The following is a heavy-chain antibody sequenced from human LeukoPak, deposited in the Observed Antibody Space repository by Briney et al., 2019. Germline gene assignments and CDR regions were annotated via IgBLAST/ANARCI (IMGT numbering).Heavy chain of an antibody. J-gene: IGHJ4*02. V-gene: IGHV3-74*01. CDR1: GFTFSSYW. Sequence: PGGSLRLSCAASGFTFSSYWMHWVRQAPGKGLVWVSRINSDGSSTSYADSVKGRFTISRDNSKNTLYLQMNSLRAEDTAVYYCARAHGGTYYYDSSGYCDYWGQGTLVTVSS. D-gene: IGHD3-22*01. CDR3: ARAHGGTYYYDSSGYCDY. CDR2: INSDGSST.